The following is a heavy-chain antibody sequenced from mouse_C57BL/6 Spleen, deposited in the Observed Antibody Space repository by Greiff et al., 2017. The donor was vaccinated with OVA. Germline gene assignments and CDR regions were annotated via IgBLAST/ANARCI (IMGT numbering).Heavy chain of an antibody. J-gene: IGHJ3*01. V-gene: IGHV1-54*01. Sequence: QVQLQQSGAELVRPGTSVKVSCKASGYAFTNYLIEWVKQRPGQGLEWIGVINPGSGGTNYNEKFKGKATLTADKSSSTAYMQLSSLTSEDSAVYFCARSYSKGFAYWGQGTLVTVSA. CDR2: INPGSGGT. CDR1: GYAFTNYL. D-gene: IGHD2-5*01. CDR3: ARSYSKGFAY.